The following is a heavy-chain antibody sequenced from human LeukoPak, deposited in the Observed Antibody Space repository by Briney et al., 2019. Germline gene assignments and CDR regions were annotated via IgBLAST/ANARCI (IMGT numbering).Heavy chain of an antibody. CDR1: GFTFDDYA. D-gene: IGHD6-6*01. CDR2: ISWNSGSI. Sequence: GGSLRLSCAASGFTFDDYAMHWVRQAPGKGLGWVSGISWNSGSIGYADSVKGRFTISRDNAKNSLYLQMNSLRAEDTALYYCAKDRYSSPSGTDYWGQGTLVTVSS. CDR3: AKDRYSSPSGTDY. V-gene: IGHV3-9*01. J-gene: IGHJ4*02.